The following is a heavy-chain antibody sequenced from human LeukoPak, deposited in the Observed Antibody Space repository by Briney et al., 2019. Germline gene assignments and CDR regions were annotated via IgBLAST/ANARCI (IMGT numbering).Heavy chain of an antibody. J-gene: IGHJ6*02. CDR1: GFTFSSYA. Sequence: GGSLRLSCAASGFTFSSYAMSWVRQAPGKGLEWVSAISGSGGSTYYADSVKGWFTISRDNSKNTLYLQMNSLRAEDTAVYYCAKGGSRYYYYGMDVWGQGTTVTVSS. CDR3: AKGGSRYYYYGMDV. V-gene: IGHV3-23*01. CDR2: ISGSGGST.